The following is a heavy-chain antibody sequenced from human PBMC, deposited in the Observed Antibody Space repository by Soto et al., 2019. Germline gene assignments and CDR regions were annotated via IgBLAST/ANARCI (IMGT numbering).Heavy chain of an antibody. CDR2: ITGTGSNT. CDR1: GFTFSSYA. D-gene: IGHD3-16*01. Sequence: EVQLLESGGGVVQPGGSLRLSCAGSGFTFSSYALNWVRQAPGKGLEWVSAITGTGSNTYYADSVKGRFTISRDNSKATMCVHISSLTYEDTAVYYSAKNVWDEYVDKTYYFDYWGQGSLVTVSS. V-gene: IGHV3-23*01. J-gene: IGHJ4*02. CDR3: AKNVWDEYVDKTYYFDY.